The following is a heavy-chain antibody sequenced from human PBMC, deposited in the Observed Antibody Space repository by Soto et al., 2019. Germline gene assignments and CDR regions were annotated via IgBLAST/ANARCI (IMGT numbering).Heavy chain of an antibody. CDR3: VRDLTSNANCIDL. J-gene: IGHJ5*02. CDR1: GDYIDVGGYY. Sequence: PSETLSLTCSVSGDYIDVGGYYWTGIRQRPGKGLEWMGYIYYTGKTYYNPSLESRLTMSVDRSKNQFSLRLTSVTAADTAVYFLVRDLTSNANCIDLWGQGTLVTVYS. V-gene: IGHV4-30-4*01. CDR2: IYYTGKT. D-gene: IGHD1-1*01.